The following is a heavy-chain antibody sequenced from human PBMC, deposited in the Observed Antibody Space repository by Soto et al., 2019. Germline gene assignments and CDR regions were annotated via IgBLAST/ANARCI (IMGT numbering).Heavy chain of an antibody. J-gene: IGHJ4*02. CDR2: IYHSGST. V-gene: IGHV4-4*02. D-gene: IGHD6-13*01. CDR1: GGSISISNW. Sequence: SETLSLTCAVSGGSISISNWCSCVRQPPGKGLEWIGEIYHSGSTNYNPSLKSRVTISVDKSKNQFSLKLSSVTAADTAVYYCARVRIAAAGTVIDYWGQGTLVTVSS. CDR3: ARVRIAAAGTVIDY.